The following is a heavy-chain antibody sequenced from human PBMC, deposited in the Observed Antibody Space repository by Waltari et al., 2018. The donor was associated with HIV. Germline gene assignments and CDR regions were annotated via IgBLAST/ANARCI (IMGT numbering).Heavy chain of an antibody. J-gene: IGHJ4*02. Sequence: QVQLVESGGGVVQPVRSLRLSCAASGFTFSSYVMHWVRQAPGKGLEWVAVISYDGRNKYYADSVKGRFTISRDNSKNTLYLQMNSLRAEDTAVYYCARDQGDYFDYWGQGTLVTVSS. CDR3: ARDQGDYFDY. D-gene: IGHD3-16*01. CDR1: GFTFSSYV. CDR2: ISYDGRNK. V-gene: IGHV3-30*04.